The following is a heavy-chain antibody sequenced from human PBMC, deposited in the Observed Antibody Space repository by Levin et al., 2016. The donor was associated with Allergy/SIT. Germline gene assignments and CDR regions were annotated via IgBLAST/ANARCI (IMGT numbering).Heavy chain of an antibody. V-gene: IGHV3-33*01. CDR2: IWYDGSNK. J-gene: IGHJ5*02. Sequence: GESLKISCAASGFTFSSYGMHWVRQAPGKGLEWVAVIWYDGSNKYYADSVKGRFTISRDNSKNTLYLQMGSLRAEDMAVYYCARSRGIAVAGTRDNWLDPWGQGTLVTVSS. CDR3: ARSRGIAVAGTRDNWLDP. D-gene: IGHD6-19*01. CDR1: GFTFSSYG.